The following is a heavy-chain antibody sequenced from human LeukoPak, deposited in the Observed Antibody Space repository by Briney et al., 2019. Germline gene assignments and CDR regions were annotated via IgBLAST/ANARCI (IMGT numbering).Heavy chain of an antibody. D-gene: IGHD6-19*01. CDR2: ISSSSSYI. Sequence: GGSLRLSCAASGFTFGSYSMNWVRQAPGKGLEWVSSISSSSSYIYYADSVKGRFTISRDNAKNSLYLQMNSLRAEDTAVYYCARDLSSSGWYYFDYWGQGTLVTVSS. V-gene: IGHV3-21*01. CDR3: ARDLSSSGWYYFDY. CDR1: GFTFGSYS. J-gene: IGHJ4*02.